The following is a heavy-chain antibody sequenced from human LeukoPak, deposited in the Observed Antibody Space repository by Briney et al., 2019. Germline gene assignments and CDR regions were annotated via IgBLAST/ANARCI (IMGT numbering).Heavy chain of an antibody. J-gene: IGHJ3*02. CDR2: IIPIFGTA. V-gene: IGHV1-69*13. D-gene: IGHD4-17*01. CDR1: GGTFSSYA. Sequence: SVTVSCKASGGTFSSYAISWVRQAPGQGLEWMGGIIPIFGTANYAQKFQGRVTITADESTSTAYMELSSLRSEDTAVYYCARVGYGDRSHAFDIWGQGTMVTVSS. CDR3: ARVGYGDRSHAFDI.